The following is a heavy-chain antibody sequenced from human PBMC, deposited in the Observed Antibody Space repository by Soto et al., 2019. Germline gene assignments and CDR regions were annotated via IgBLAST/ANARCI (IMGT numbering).Heavy chain of an antibody. V-gene: IGHV3-23*01. CDR1: GFTFSSYA. Sequence: GGSLRLSCAASGFTFSSYAMSWVRQAPGKGLEWVSAISGSGGSTYYADSVKGRFTISRDTSKNTMYLQMNSLRAEDTAVYYFAKSVHYGMDVWGQGTTVTVS. CDR3: AKSVHYGMDV. J-gene: IGHJ6*02. CDR2: ISGSGGST.